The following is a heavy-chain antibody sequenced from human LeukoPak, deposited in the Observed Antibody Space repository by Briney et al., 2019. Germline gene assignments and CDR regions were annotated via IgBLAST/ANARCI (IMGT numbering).Heavy chain of an antibody. CDR2: ICGSGGRT. V-gene: IGHV3-23*01. CDR3: AKDSERSRPAAIPYNWFDP. D-gene: IGHD2-2*01. J-gene: IGHJ5*02. CDR1: GFTFSSYA. Sequence: GGSLRLSCAASGFTFSSYAMSWGREAPGKGLEWVSAICGSGGRTYSAESVKGRVTISRDNFKNALYLKMNSLRAEDTAVYYCAKDSERSRPAAIPYNWFDPWGQGTLVTVSS.